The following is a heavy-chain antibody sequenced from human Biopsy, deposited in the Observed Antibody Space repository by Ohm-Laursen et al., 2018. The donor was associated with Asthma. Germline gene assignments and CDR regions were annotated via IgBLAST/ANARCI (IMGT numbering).Heavy chain of an antibody. J-gene: IGHJ1*01. CDR2: THHSGYT. V-gene: IGHV4-34*01. CDR1: GGSFSSNY. CDR3: ARTFHFWSPYHAGHYQL. Sequence: SETLSLTCAVSGGSFSSNYWSWIRQTPGKGLEWLGDTHHSGYTNYNPSPSSRLPLSVDTSKNQFSLRLTSVTAADTAVYYCARTFHFWSPYHAGHYQLWGQGTLVTVPS. D-gene: IGHD3-3*02.